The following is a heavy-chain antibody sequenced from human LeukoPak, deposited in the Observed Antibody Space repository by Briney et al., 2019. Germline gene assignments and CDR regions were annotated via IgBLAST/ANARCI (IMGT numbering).Heavy chain of an antibody. D-gene: IGHD3-10*01. CDR1: GDSINCASCY. V-gene: IGHV4-39*01. Sequence: SETLSLTCTVSGDSINCASCYWGWIRQPPGKGLEWIGSIYYSGSTYYNPSLKSRVTISVDTSKNQFSLKLSSVTAADTAVYYCARRPRLWFGESGWFDPWGQGTLVTVSS. CDR3: ARRPRLWFGESGWFDP. CDR2: IYYSGST. J-gene: IGHJ5*02.